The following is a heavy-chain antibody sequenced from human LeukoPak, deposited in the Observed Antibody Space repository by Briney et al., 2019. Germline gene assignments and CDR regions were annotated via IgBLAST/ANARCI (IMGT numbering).Heavy chain of an antibody. CDR1: GYTFTSYY. CDR3: AREASGYSYGYYYYYMDV. J-gene: IGHJ6*03. CDR2: INPSGGST. Sequence: ASVKVSCKASGYTFTSYYMHWVRQAPGQGLEWMGIINPSGGSTSYAQKFQGRVTMTRDTSTSTVYMELSSLRSEDTAVYYCAREASGYSYGYYYYYMDVWGKGTTVTVSS. V-gene: IGHV1-46*01. D-gene: IGHD5-18*01.